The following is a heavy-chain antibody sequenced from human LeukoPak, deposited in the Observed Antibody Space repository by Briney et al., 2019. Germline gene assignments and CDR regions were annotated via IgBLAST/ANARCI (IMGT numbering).Heavy chain of an antibody. J-gene: IGHJ6*03. CDR2: TIPLFGTT. D-gene: IGHD1-1*01. CDR1: VRSFTTYA. Sequence: SVKVSCKASVRSFTTYAISWGRQAPGEGLEWRGGTIPLFGTTKYAQKFQDRVTITTDDSMSTAYMELSSLTSEDTALYYCARGTWSDVGYYYYYYMDVWGKGTKVTVSS. V-gene: IGHV1-69*05. CDR3: ARGTWSDVGYYYYYYMDV.